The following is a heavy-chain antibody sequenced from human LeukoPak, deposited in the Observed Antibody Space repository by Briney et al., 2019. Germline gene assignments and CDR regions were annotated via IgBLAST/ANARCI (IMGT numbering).Heavy chain of an antibody. CDR1: GDSISSTLHY. CDR2: IIYSGTT. CDR3: ARHRGGYYRSAFGC. Sequence: SETLSLTCSVSGDSISSTLHYWGWIRQPPGKGLEWAGSIIYSGTTYYNPSLQSRVTISTDTSKNQFSLTLNSVTAADTAIYYCARHRGGYYRSAFGCWGQGSLVTVSS. V-gene: IGHV4-39*01. D-gene: IGHD3-22*01. J-gene: IGHJ4*02.